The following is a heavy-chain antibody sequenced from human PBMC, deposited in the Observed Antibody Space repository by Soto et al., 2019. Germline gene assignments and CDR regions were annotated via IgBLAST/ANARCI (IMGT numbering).Heavy chain of an antibody. D-gene: IGHD2-2*01. V-gene: IGHV1-69*13. CDR3: ARACREGYYYYGMDV. J-gene: IGHJ6*02. CDR1: GGTFSSYA. Sequence: ASVKVSCKASGGTFSSYAISWVRQAPGQGLEWMGGIIPIFGTANYAQKFQGRVTITADESTSTAYMELSSLRSEDTAVYYCARACREGYYYYGMDVWGQGTTVTGSS. CDR2: IIPIFGTA.